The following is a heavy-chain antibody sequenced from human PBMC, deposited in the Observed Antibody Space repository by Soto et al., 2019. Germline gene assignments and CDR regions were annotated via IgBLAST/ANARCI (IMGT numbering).Heavy chain of an antibody. D-gene: IGHD3-10*01. CDR2: ISYDGSNK. CDR3: ARGRITMVRGDGYGMDV. V-gene: IGHV3-30-3*01. CDR1: GFTFSSYA. Sequence: VQLVESGGGVVQPGRSLRLSCAASGFTFSSYAMHWVRQAPGKGLEWVAVISYDGSNKYYADSVKGRFTISRDNSKNTLYLQMNSLRAEDTAVYYCARGRITMVRGDGYGMDVWGQGTTVTVSS. J-gene: IGHJ6*02.